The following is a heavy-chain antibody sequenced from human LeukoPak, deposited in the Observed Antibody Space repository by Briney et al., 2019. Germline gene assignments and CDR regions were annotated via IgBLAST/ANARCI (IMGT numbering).Heavy chain of an antibody. CDR2: IKQDGSEA. CDR3: ARDRGYSYIDY. CDR1: GFTFSNYW. J-gene: IGHJ4*02. V-gene: IGHV3-7*03. D-gene: IGHD5-18*01. Sequence: PGGSLRLSCVASGFTFSNYWMTWVRQAPGKGLEWVASIKQDGSEAYYVDSVKGRFTFSRDNAKKSMYLQMNSLRVEDTAVYYCARDRGYSYIDYWGQATLVTVSS.